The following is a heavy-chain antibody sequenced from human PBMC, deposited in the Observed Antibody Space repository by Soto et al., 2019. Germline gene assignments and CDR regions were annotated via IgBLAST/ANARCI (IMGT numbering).Heavy chain of an antibody. CDR2: ISGSGGST. Sequence: GGSLRLSCAASGFTFSSYAMSWVRQAPGKGLEWVSAISGSGGSTYYADSVKGRFTISRDNSKNTLYLQMNSLRAEDTAVYYCAKAYYYDSSDDYYYGMDVWGQGTTVTVSS. D-gene: IGHD3-22*01. V-gene: IGHV3-23*01. J-gene: IGHJ6*02. CDR1: GFTFSSYA. CDR3: AKAYYYDSSDDYYYGMDV.